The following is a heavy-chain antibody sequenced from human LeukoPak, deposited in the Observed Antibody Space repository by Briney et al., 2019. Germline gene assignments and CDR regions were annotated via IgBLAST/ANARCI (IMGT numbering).Heavy chain of an antibody. Sequence: ASVKVSCKASGFTFTSSAMQWVRQARGQRFEWIGWIVVGSGNTNYAQKFQERVTITRDMSTSTAYMELSSLRSEDTAVYYCAAMLAGGSPTSGDAFDIWGQGTMVTVSS. V-gene: IGHV1-58*02. CDR3: AAMLAGGSPTSGDAFDI. D-gene: IGHD1-26*01. CDR1: GFTFTSSA. J-gene: IGHJ3*02. CDR2: IVVGSGNT.